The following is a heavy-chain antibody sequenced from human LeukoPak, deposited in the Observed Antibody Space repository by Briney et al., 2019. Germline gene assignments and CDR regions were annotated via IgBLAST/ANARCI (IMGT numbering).Heavy chain of an antibody. CDR3: AKDLSYDFWSGHYFDY. D-gene: IGHD3-3*01. J-gene: IGHJ4*02. V-gene: IGHV3-30*02. Sequence: GGSLRLSCAASGFTFSSYGMHWVRQAPGKGLEWVAFIQYDGSNKYYADSVKGRFTTSRDNSKNTLYLQMNSLRAEDTAVYYCAKDLSYDFWSGHYFDYWGQGTLVTVSS. CDR1: GFTFSSYG. CDR2: IQYDGSNK.